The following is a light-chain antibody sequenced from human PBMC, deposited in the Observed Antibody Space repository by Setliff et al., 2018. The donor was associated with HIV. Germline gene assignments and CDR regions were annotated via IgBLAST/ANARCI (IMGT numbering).Light chain of an antibody. J-gene: IGLJ1*01. CDR3: SSYTSSSPPYV. CDR1: SSDVGGYNY. V-gene: IGLV2-14*01. CDR2: DVS. Sequence: QSVLTQPASVSGSPGQSITIPCTGTSSDVGGYNYVSWYQQHPGKAPKLMIYDVSKRPSGVSNRFSGSKSGNTASLTISGLQAEDEADYYCSSYTSSSPPYVFGTGTKVTVL.